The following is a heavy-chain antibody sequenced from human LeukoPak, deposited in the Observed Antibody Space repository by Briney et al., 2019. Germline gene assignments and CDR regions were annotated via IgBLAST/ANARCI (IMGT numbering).Heavy chain of an antibody. CDR2: ISYDGSNK. CDR3: ARVKANVDTAMVFDY. J-gene: IGHJ4*02. D-gene: IGHD5-18*01. CDR1: GFTFSSYG. Sequence: GGSLRLSCAASGFTFSSYGMHWVRQAPGKGLEWVAVISYDGSNKYYADSVKGRFTISRDNSKNTLYLQMNSLRAEDTAVYYCARVKANVDTAMVFDYWGQGTLVTVSS. V-gene: IGHV3-30*03.